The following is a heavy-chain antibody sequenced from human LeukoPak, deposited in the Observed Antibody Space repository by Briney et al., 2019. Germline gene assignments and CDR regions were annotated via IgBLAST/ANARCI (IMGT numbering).Heavy chain of an antibody. CDR2: TYYSGST. Sequence: PSETLSLTCTVSGGSISSYYWSWIRQPPGKGLEWIGYTYYSGSTNYNPSLKSRVTISVDTSKNQFSLKLSSVTAADTAVYYCASHSSGWSDDAFDIWGQGTMVTVSS. V-gene: IGHV4-59*08. CDR3: ASHSSGWSDDAFDI. CDR1: GGSISSYY. D-gene: IGHD6-13*01. J-gene: IGHJ3*02.